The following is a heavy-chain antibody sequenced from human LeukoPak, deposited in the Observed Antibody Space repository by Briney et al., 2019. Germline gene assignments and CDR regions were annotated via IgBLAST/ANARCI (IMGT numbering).Heavy chain of an antibody. Sequence: SETLSLTCTVSGGSISNSGYYWGWIRQPPGKGLEWIGSVYHSGSTHYSPSLKSRVTISVDTSKNQFSLKLRSVTAADTAVYYCARNDSSGYFDYWGQGTLVTVSS. J-gene: IGHJ4*02. D-gene: IGHD3-22*01. V-gene: IGHV4-39*07. CDR1: GGSISNSGYY. CDR3: ARNDSSGYFDY. CDR2: VYHSGST.